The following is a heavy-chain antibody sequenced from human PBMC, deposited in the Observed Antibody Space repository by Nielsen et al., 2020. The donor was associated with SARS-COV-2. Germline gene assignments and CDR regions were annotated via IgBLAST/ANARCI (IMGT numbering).Heavy chain of an antibody. CDR3: ATEVPYCTNGVCQKQGFYAFDI. D-gene: IGHD2-8*01. J-gene: IGHJ3*02. CDR1: GYTLTELS. Sequence: ASVKVSCKVSGYTLTELSMHWVRQAPGKGLEWMGGFDPEDGETIYAQKFQGRVTMTEDTSTDTAYMELSSLRSEDTAVYYCATEVPYCTNGVCQKQGFYAFDIWGQGTMVTVSS. CDR2: FDPEDGET. V-gene: IGHV1-24*01.